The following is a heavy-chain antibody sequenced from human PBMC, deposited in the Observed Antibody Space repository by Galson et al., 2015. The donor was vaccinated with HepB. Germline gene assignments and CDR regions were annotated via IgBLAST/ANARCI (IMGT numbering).Heavy chain of an antibody. CDR1: GFTFSTYG. Sequence: SLRLSCAASGFTFSTYGMHWVRQAPGKGLEWVAVISYDGSNKYYADSLKGRFTISRDNSKNTLYLQMNSLRAEDTAVYYCARDFSGTYYYEDAFDIWGQGTMVTVSS. D-gene: IGHD1-26*01. V-gene: IGHV3-30*03. J-gene: IGHJ3*02. CDR2: ISYDGSNK. CDR3: ARDFSGTYYYEDAFDI.